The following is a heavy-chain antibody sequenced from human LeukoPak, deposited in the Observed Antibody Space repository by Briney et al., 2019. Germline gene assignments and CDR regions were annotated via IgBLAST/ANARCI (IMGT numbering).Heavy chain of an antibody. Sequence: GGTLRLSCAASGFTFSSYGKSWVRQPPGKGLEWVSIISGSGGSTSYADSVKGRFTISRDISKNTLYLQMNSLKTEDTAVYYCTSGLYGINSVVRDFWGQGTLVTVSS. CDR2: ISGSGGST. CDR3: TSGLYGINSVVRDF. J-gene: IGHJ4*02. V-gene: IGHV3-23*01. D-gene: IGHD4-23*01. CDR1: GFTFSSYG.